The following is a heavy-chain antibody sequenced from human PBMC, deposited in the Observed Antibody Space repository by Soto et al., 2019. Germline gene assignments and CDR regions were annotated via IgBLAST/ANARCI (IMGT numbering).Heavy chain of an antibody. V-gene: IGHV1-3*01. D-gene: IGHD2-21*02. J-gene: IGHJ4*02. CDR1: AYTFTRYS. CDR3: ARSTASLFDY. CDR2: INAGTGNT. Sequence: ASVKVSCKASAYTFTRYSMHWVRQAPGQSLEWMGWINAGTGNTKYSQNFQARVTITRDTSASTAYMELSRLRSEDTAVYFCARSTASLFDYWGQGTLVTVSS.